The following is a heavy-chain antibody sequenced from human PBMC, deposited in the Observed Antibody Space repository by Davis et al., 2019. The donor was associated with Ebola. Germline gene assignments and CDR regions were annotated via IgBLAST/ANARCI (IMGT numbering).Heavy chain of an antibody. CDR2: INHSGST. CDR1: GGSFSGYY. CDR3: ARMVQGGIDY. D-gene: IGHD3-10*01. V-gene: IGHV4-34*01. Sequence: MPSETLSLTCAVYGGSFSGYYWSWIRQPPGKGLEWIGEINHSGSTNYNPYLKSRVTISVDTSKNQFSLKLSSVTAADTAVYYCARMVQGGIDYWGQRTLVTVSS. J-gene: IGHJ4*02.